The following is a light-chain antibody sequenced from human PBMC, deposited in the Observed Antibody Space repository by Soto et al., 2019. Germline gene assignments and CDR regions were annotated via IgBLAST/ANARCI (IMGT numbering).Light chain of an antibody. CDR2: GAS. J-gene: IGKJ2*01. V-gene: IGKV3-15*01. CDR1: QSVNRN. Sequence: EIGMTQSPATLSVSPGERATLSCRASQSVNRNLAWYQQKPGQAPSLLIYGASTRATGVPAMFSGSGSGTEFTLTISSLQSEDFAVYYCHQYHNWPPYTFGQGTKLEIK. CDR3: HQYHNWPPYT.